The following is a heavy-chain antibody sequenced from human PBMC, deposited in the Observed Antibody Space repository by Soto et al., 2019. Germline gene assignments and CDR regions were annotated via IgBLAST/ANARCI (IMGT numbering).Heavy chain of an antibody. CDR3: ARQIYDSDTGPNFQYYFDA. V-gene: IGHV5-10-1*01. D-gene: IGHD3-22*01. Sequence: PVESQTISSKGSGYSLAGYWSTWVRPQPGKGLEWMGRIDPSDSQTYYSPSFRGHVTISVTKSITTVFLQWSSLRASDTAMYYCARQIYDSDTGPNFQYYFDAWGQGSPVTVSS. CDR1: GYSLAGYW. J-gene: IGHJ4*02. CDR2: IDPSDSQT.